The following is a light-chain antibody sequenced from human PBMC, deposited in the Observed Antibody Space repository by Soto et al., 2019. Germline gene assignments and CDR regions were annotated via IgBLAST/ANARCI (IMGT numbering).Light chain of an antibody. V-gene: IGLV2-14*03. J-gene: IGLJ1*01. Sequence: QSALAQPASVSGSPGQSITISCTGTSSDVGGYNFVSWYQQHPGKAPKPMIFDVSNRPSGVSNRFSGSKSGNTASLTISGLQAEDEADYYCCSYTSYSTDVFGTGTKVTVL. CDR3: CSYTSYSTDV. CDR2: DVS. CDR1: SSDVGGYNF.